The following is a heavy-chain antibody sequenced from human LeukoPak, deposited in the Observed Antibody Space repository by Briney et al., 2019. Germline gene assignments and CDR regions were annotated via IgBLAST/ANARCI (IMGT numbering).Heavy chain of an antibody. D-gene: IGHD1-26*01. Sequence: GGSLRLSCAASGFTFSSYSMNWVRQAPGKGLEWVSYISSSSSTIYYADSVKGRFTISRDNAKNSLYLQMNSLRAEDTAVYYCARVGAIDHFDYWGQGTLVTVSS. CDR1: GFTFSSYS. CDR3: ARVGAIDHFDY. CDR2: ISSSSSTI. V-gene: IGHV3-48*01. J-gene: IGHJ4*02.